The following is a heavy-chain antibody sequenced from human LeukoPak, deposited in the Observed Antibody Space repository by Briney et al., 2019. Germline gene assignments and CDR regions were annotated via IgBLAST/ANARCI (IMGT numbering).Heavy chain of an antibody. J-gene: IGHJ6*02. CDR2: ISYNGGYI. CDR3: VKDRDFWSGLDV. V-gene: IGHV3-30*18. Sequence: PGRSLRLSCTASGFSFRTYNLHWVRQAPGKGLEWVAVISYNGGYIHYEDSVKGRFTISRDDSKNTLSLQMNSLKLEDTALYYCVKDRDFWSGLDVWGQGTMVTVS. CDR1: GFSFRTYN. D-gene: IGHD3-3*01.